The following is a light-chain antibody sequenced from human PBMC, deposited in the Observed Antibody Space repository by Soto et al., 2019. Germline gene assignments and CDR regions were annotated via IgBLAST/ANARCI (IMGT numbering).Light chain of an antibody. J-gene: IGKJ4*01. Sequence: IQLTQSPCSLSESVGDRVTLTCRASQGIGSYLARYQQKPGEAPKLLIFAASTLQSGVPSRFSGSGSGTDFNLTISSLQAEDFATYYWQQLSTYPSTFGGGTKVDIK. CDR2: AAS. CDR1: QGIGSY. V-gene: IGKV1-9*01. CDR3: QQLSTYPST.